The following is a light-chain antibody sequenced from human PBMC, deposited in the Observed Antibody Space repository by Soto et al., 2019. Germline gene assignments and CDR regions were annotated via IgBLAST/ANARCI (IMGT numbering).Light chain of an antibody. Sequence: EIVMTQFPATLSVSPGERVTLSCRASQSVNSYLAWYQQKPGQAPRLLMYGASSRATGIPARFSGSGSGTDFILTISSLQSEDFAAYYCQQYYKWPLTFGGGTKVEI. CDR2: GAS. V-gene: IGKV3-15*01. CDR1: QSVNSY. CDR3: QQYYKWPLT. J-gene: IGKJ4*01.